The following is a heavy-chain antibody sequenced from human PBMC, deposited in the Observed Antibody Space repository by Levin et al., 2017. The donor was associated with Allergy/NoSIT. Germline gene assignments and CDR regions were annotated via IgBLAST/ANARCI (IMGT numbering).Heavy chain of an antibody. V-gene: IGHV3-9*01. D-gene: IGHD6-19*01. CDR1: GFTFDDYA. Sequence: GGSLRLSCAASGFTFDDYAMHWVRQAPGKGLEWVSGISWNSGSIGYADSVKGRFTISRDNAKNSLYLQMNSLRAEDTALYYCAKDIRLQSPWLAYRGFDPWGQGTLVTVSS. CDR3: AKDIRLQSPWLAYRGFDP. CDR2: ISWNSGSI. J-gene: IGHJ5*02.